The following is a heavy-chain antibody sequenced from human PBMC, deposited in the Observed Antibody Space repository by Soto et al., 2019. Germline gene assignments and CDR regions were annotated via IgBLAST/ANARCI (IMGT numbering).Heavy chain of an antibody. CDR3: ARGSLYCYGPERDYEGF. V-gene: IGHV3-7*04. J-gene: IGHJ4*02. Sequence: GGSLRLSCAASGFTFSNYAVTWFRQAPGKGLEWVANIKQDGSEKYYVDSVKGRFTISRDNAKNSLYLQMNSLRAEDTAVYYCARGSLYCYGPERDYEGFWSQGSLVTVSS. D-gene: IGHD5-18*01. CDR2: IKQDGSEK. CDR1: GFTFSNYA.